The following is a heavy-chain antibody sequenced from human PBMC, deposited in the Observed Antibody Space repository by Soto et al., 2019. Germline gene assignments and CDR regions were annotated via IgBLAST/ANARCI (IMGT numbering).Heavy chain of an antibody. Sequence: SGGSLRLSCAGSGFTLTRSAVSWVRQAPGKGLEWVSGISAGGGGTYYADSVKGRFTISRDNSKNALYLQMSSLRAEDSAVYYCARGSKDSYPGSRIFDFWGRGTLVTVS. J-gene: IGHJ4*02. D-gene: IGHD2-15*01. CDR1: GFTLTRSA. V-gene: IGHV3-23*01. CDR2: ISAGGGGT. CDR3: ARGSKDSYPGSRIFDF.